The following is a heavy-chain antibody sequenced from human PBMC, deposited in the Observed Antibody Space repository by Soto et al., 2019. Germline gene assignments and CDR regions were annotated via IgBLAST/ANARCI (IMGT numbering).Heavy chain of an antibody. CDR3: ARGRTAMVPYYSDY. J-gene: IGHJ4*02. Sequence: SVKVSCKASGVTFSSWAISWVRQAPGQGLDGMGGIIPIFGTANYAQKFQGRVTITADESTSTAYMELSSLRSEDTAVYYCARGRTAMVPYYSDYSGQGTLVPVSS. D-gene: IGHD5-18*01. CDR1: GVTFSSWA. V-gene: IGHV1-69*13. CDR2: IIPIFGTA.